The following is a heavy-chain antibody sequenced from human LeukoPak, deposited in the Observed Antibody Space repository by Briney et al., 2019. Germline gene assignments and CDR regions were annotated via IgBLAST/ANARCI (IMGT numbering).Heavy chain of an antibody. Sequence: SETLSLTCAVYGGSFSGYYWSWIRQPPGKGLEWIGEINHSGSTNYNPSLKSRVTISVGTSKNQFSLKLSSVTAADTAVYYCARRRTYGDYRYFQHWGQGTLVTVSS. V-gene: IGHV4-34*01. CDR1: GGSFSGYY. J-gene: IGHJ1*01. CDR2: INHSGST. CDR3: ARRRTYGDYRYFQH. D-gene: IGHD4-17*01.